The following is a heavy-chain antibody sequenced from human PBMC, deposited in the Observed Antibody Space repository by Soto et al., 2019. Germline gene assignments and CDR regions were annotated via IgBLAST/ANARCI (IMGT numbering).Heavy chain of an antibody. D-gene: IGHD3-3*01. V-gene: IGHV3-74*01. Sequence: EVQLVQSGGGLVQPGGSLRLSCAASGFTLSSYWMHWVRQAPGKGLVWVSRINSDGSSTSYADSVKGRFTISRDNAKNTLYLQMNSLRAEDTAVYYCARFEDFWNGYYQYYYMDVWGKGTTVTVSS. CDR2: INSDGSST. CDR3: ARFEDFWNGYYQYYYMDV. CDR1: GFTLSSYW. J-gene: IGHJ6*03.